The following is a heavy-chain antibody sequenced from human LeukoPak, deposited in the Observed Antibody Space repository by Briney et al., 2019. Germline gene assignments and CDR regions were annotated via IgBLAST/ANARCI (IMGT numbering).Heavy chain of an antibody. V-gene: IGHV3-23*01. CDR2: ISGSGGST. CDR3: AKCRVVGATTPFDY. Sequence: GGSLRLSCAASGFTFSSYAMSWVRQAPGKGLEWVSGISGSGGSTYYADSVKGRFTISRDNSENTLYLQMNSLRAEDTAVYYCAKCRVVGATTPFDYWGQGTLVTVSS. CDR1: GFTFSSYA. D-gene: IGHD1-26*01. J-gene: IGHJ4*02.